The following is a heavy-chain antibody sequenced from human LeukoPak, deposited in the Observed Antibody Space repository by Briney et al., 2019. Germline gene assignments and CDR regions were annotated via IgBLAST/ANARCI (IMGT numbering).Heavy chain of an antibody. Sequence: PGGSLRLSCAASGFTFSSYSMNWVRQAPGKGLEWVSGITGSGGRTFYTDSVKGRFTISRDNSKNTLYLQMNSLTDDDTAIYYCAKDGYGMATSGTAFDDWGQGTLVTVSS. V-gene: IGHV3-23*01. CDR2: ITGSGGRT. D-gene: IGHD5-24*01. CDR3: AKDGYGMATSGTAFDD. CDR1: GFTFSSYS. J-gene: IGHJ4*02.